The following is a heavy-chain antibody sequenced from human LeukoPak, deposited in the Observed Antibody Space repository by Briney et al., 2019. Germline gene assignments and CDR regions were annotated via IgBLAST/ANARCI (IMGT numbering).Heavy chain of an antibody. CDR1: GYTLTELS. CDR2: FDPEDGET. Sequence: ASVKVSCKVSGYTLTELSMHWVRQAPGKGLEWMGGFDPEDGETIYAQKFQGRVTMTEDTSTDTAYTELSSLRSEDTAVYYCATVGPAASLFDYWGQGTLVTVSS. CDR3: ATVGPAASLFDY. D-gene: IGHD6-6*01. V-gene: IGHV1-24*01. J-gene: IGHJ4*02.